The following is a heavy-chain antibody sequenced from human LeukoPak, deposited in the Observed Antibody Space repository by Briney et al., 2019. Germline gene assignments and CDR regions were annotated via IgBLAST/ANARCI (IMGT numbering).Heavy chain of an antibody. J-gene: IGHJ6*02. Sequence: GGSLRLSCAASGFTFSSYGMHWVRHAPGKGPEWVSAISWNSNSIGYADSVKGRFTISRDNAKNSLYLQMNSLRAEDTALYHCAKESRVAGTGGYYYYGMEVWGQGTTVTVSS. CDR1: GFTFSSYG. CDR2: ISWNSNSI. V-gene: IGHV3-9*01. D-gene: IGHD6-19*01. CDR3: AKESRVAGTGGYYYYGMEV.